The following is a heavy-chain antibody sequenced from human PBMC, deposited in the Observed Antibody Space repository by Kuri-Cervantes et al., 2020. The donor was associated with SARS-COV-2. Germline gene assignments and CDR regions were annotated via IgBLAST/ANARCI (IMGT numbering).Heavy chain of an antibody. CDR3: ARGLFSILWTQNNWFDP. CDR2: MNPNSGNT. V-gene: IGHV1-8*03. CDR1: GGTFSSYA. Sequence: ASVKVSCKASGGTFSSYAINWVRQATGQGLEWMGWMNPNSGNTGYAQKFQGRVTITRNTSISTAYMELSSLISEDTAVYYCARGLFSILWTQNNWFDPWGQGTLVTVSS. D-gene: IGHD1-1*01. J-gene: IGHJ5*02.